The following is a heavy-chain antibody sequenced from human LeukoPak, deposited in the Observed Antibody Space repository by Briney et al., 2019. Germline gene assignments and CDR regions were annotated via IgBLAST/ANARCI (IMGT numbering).Heavy chain of an antibody. D-gene: IGHD5-24*01. CDR2: IKQDGSEK. V-gene: IGHV3-7*03. CDR3: AKNIREMATYYYYMDV. J-gene: IGHJ6*03. Sequence: GGSLRLSCAASGFTFSSYWMSWVRQAPGKGLEWVANIKQDGSEKYYVDSVKGRFTISRDNAKNSLYLQMNSLRADDTAVYYCAKNIREMATYYYYMDVWGKGTTVTVSS. CDR1: GFTFSSYW.